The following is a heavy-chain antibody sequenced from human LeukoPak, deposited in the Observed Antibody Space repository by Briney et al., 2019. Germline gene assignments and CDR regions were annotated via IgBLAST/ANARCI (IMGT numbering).Heavy chain of an antibody. CDR2: ISFDESSE. CDR3: AKEVGYGSPYFDY. Sequence: GGSLRLSCAASGFTFSNYGMHWVRQAPGKGLEWVALISFDESSEYYADSVKGRFSISRDNSKHTLYLQMNNARVEDTAVYYCAKEVGYGSPYFDYWGQGTLVTVSS. V-gene: IGHV3-30*18. D-gene: IGHD5-12*01. CDR1: GFTFSNYG. J-gene: IGHJ4*02.